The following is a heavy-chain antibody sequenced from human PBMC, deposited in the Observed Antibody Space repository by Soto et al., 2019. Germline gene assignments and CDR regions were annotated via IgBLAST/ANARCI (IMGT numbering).Heavy chain of an antibody. CDR1: GGSISSGDYY. Sequence: PSETLSLACTFSGGSISSGDYYWTWIRQPPGRGLEWIGYIYYSGRTYYNPSLKSRLTISLDTSKNQFSLKLTSVTAADTAVYYCARGRAHSSFDYWGQGALVTVSS. CDR3: ARGRAHSSFDY. J-gene: IGHJ4*02. CDR2: IYYSGRT. V-gene: IGHV4-30-4*01.